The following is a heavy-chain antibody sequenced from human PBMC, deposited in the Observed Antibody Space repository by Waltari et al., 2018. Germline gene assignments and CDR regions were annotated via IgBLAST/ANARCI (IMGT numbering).Heavy chain of an antibody. CDR1: GFSFSNAW. CDR3: STSYILEWFPGGMYV. J-gene: IGHJ6*02. Sequence: EVQLVESGGGLVKPGGSLRLSCTASGFSFSNAWMDWVRQAPGKGLEWVGRTTRRGDSVTTDYATPVKGRFTISRDDSKSTMYLQINSLKIEDTAVYFCSTSYILEWFPGGMYVWGQGTTVTVSS. V-gene: IGHV3-15*01. CDR2: TTRRGDSVTT. D-gene: IGHD3-3*01.